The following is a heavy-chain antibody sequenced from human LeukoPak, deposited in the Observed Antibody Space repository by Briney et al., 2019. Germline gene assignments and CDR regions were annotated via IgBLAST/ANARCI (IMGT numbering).Heavy chain of an antibody. J-gene: IGHJ3*02. Sequence: GGSLRLSCVASGFTLGTYAMHWVRQAPGKGLEWVAVIWYDDKYYTDSVKGRFTISRDNSKNTLYLQMNSLRAEDTALYYCARDYTVVKAFDIWGQGTMVTVSS. D-gene: IGHD4-23*01. CDR2: IWYDDK. V-gene: IGHV3-33*01. CDR3: ARDYTVVKAFDI. CDR1: GFTLGTYA.